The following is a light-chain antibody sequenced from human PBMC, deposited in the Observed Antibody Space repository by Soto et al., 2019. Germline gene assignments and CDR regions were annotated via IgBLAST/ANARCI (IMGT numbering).Light chain of an antibody. CDR3: SSYSSSGTDV. J-gene: IGLJ1*01. Sequence: QSALTQPASVSGSPGQSITISCTGSSGDVGGYNYVSWYQQHPGKAPKVMIYDVSDRPSGVSNRFSGSKSGNTASLTISGLQAEDEADYYCSSYSSSGTDVFGTGTKLTVL. CDR1: SGDVGGYNY. CDR2: DVS. V-gene: IGLV2-14*01.